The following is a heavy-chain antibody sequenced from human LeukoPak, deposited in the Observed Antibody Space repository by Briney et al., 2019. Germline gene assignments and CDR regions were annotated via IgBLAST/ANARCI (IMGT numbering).Heavy chain of an antibody. Sequence: EGSLRLSCAASGFTFSSYEMNWVRQAPGKGLEWVSYISSSGSTIYYADSVKGRFTISRDNTKNSLYLQMNSLRAEDTAVYYCARGMVRGVKNYYGMDVWGQGTTVTVSS. CDR3: ARGMVRGVKNYYGMDV. D-gene: IGHD3-10*01. J-gene: IGHJ6*02. CDR2: ISSSGSTI. V-gene: IGHV3-48*03. CDR1: GFTFSSYE.